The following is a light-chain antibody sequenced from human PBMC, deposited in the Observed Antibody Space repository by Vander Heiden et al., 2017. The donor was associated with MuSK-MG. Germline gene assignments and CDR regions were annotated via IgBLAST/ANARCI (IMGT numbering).Light chain of an antibody. V-gene: IGLV3-19*01. J-gene: IGLJ3*02. CDR2: GKN. CDR1: SLRSYY. Sequence: SSELTQDPAVSVALGQTVRITCQGDSLRSYYASWYQQKPGQAPVLVIYGKNNRPSGIPDRFSGSSSGNTASLTITGAQAEDEADYYCNSRDNSGNHRWVFGGGTKLTVL. CDR3: NSRDNSGNHRWV.